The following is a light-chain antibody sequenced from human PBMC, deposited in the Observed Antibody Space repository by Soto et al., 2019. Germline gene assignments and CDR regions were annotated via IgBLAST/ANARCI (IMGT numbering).Light chain of an antibody. CDR1: SSDVGGYDY. J-gene: IGLJ2*01. Sequence: QSALTQPASVSGSPGQSLTISCTGTSSDVGGYDYVSWYQHHPGKAPKLMIYNVSDRPSGVSNRFSGSKSGNTASLTISGLQAEDEADYYCTSYTSTNTHVLFGGGTKLTVL. CDR2: NVS. CDR3: TSYTSTNTHVL. V-gene: IGLV2-14*03.